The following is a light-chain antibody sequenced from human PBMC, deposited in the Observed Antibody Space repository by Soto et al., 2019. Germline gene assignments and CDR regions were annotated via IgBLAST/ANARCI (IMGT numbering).Light chain of an antibody. Sequence: QSALTQPASVSGSPGQSVTISCTGSSSDVGGYHYVSWYQQHPGKAPKLMIYEVSSRPSGISTRVSGSKSGITAPLPLSGLQADDEADYYCNSYASSSTLVFGGGTKVTVL. V-gene: IGLV2-14*01. CDR1: SSDVGGYHY. CDR3: NSYASSSTLV. J-gene: IGLJ2*01. CDR2: EVS.